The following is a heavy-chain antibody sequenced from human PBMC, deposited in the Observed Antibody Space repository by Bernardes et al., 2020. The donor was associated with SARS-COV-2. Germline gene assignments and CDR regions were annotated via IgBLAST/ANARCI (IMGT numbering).Heavy chain of an antibody. CDR3: ARDFGGNSDY. J-gene: IGHJ4*02. Sequence: AEPLSLTCTVSGGSIGSDYWAWIRQRPGKGLEWIGYIYYSGTTNYNPSLKSRVTISVDRSQNQFSLNLSSVTPADTAVYYCARDFGGNSDYWGQGTLVTVSS. CDR1: GGSIGSDY. CDR2: IYYSGTT. D-gene: IGHD2-21*01. V-gene: IGHV4-59*01.